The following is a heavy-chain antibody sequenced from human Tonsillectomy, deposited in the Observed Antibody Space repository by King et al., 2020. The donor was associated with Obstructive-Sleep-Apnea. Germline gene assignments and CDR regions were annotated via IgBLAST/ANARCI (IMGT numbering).Heavy chain of an antibody. Sequence: VQLVESGGGVGQPGRSLRLSCAASGFSFSNYGMHWVRQAPGKGLEWVAVIGYDGSNRYYADSVKGRFTISRDNSKNRLYLQMNSLRAEDTAVYYCARQGGYCGGDCYPGYFDLWGRGTLVTVSS. V-gene: IGHV3-33*01. CDR2: IGYDGSNR. CDR3: ARQGGYCGGDCYPGYFDL. CDR1: GFSFSNYG. D-gene: IGHD2-21*02. J-gene: IGHJ2*01.